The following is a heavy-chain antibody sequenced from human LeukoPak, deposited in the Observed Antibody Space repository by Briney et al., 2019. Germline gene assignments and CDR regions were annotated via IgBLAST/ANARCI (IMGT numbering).Heavy chain of an antibody. CDR3: AKGSGCGGDCYSFIDY. V-gene: IGHV3-23*01. CDR1: GFTFSSYA. J-gene: IGHJ4*02. CDR2: ISGSGGST. Sequence: SGGSLRLSCAASGFTFSSYAMSWVRQAPGKGLEWVSAISGSGGSTYYADSVKGRFTISRDNSKNTLYLQVNSLRAEDTAVYYCAKGSGCGGDCYSFIDYWGQGTLVTVSS. D-gene: IGHD2-21*02.